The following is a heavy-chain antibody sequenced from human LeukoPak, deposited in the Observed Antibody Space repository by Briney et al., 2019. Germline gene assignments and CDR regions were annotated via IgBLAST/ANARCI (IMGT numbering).Heavy chain of an antibody. D-gene: IGHD1-26*01. V-gene: IGHV3-7*01. J-gene: IGHJ4*02. Sequence: GGSLRLSCAASGFTFSSYWMSWVRQAPGKGLAWVANIKQDGSEKYYVDSVKGRFTISRDNAKNSLYLQMNSLRAEDTAVYYCARDGSGSYYSEYLDYWGQGTLVTVSS. CDR3: ARDGSGSYYSEYLDY. CDR1: GFTFSSYW. CDR2: IKQDGSEK.